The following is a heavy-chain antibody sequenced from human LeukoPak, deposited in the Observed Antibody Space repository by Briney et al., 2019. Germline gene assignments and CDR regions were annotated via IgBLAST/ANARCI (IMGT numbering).Heavy chain of an antibody. CDR3: AKDSRYFDWLSILDY. V-gene: IGHV3-23*01. CDR1: GFTFSSYA. D-gene: IGHD3-9*01. CDR2: ISGSGGST. J-gene: IGHJ4*02. Sequence: LPGGSLRLSCAASGFTFSSYAMSWVRQAPGKGLEWVSAISGSGGSTYYADSVKGRFTISRDNSKNTLYLQMNSLRAEDTAVYYCAKDSRYFDWLSILDYWGQGTLVTVSS.